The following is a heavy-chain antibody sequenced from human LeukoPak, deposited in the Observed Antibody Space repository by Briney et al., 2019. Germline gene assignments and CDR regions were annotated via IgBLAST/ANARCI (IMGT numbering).Heavy chain of an antibody. Sequence: SQTLSLTCAISGDSVSSNSAAWNWIRQSPSRGLEWLGRTYYRSKWYYDYAVSVKSRITINPDTSKNQFSLKLSSVTAADTAVYYCARPGVRGVIIRGGRWFDPWGQGTLVTVSS. CDR3: ARPGVRGVIIRGGRWFDP. V-gene: IGHV6-1*01. CDR2: TYYRSKWYY. D-gene: IGHD3-10*01. CDR1: GDSVSSNSAA. J-gene: IGHJ5*02.